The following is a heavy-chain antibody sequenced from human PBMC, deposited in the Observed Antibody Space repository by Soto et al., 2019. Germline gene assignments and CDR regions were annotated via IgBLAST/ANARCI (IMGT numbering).Heavy chain of an antibody. CDR3: ARVVKRPKPEHEYYFVY. V-gene: IGHV3-13*01. Sequence: GSLRLSCAASGFTFSSYDMHWVRQATGKGLEWVSAIVTAGDTYYPGSVKGRFTISRENAKNSLYLQMNSLRAGDTAVYYCARVVKRPKPEHEYYFVYWGQGTLVTVSS. J-gene: IGHJ4*02. CDR2: IVTAGDT. CDR1: GFTFSSYD.